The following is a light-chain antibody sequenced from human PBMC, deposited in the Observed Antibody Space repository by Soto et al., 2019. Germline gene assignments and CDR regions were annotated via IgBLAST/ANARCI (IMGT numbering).Light chain of an antibody. V-gene: IGKV1-5*01. Sequence: DIQMTQSPSTLSASVGDRVTITCRASQSISSWLAWYQQKPGKDPKLLIYDAASLESGGTSSLSGSGSGTEFTLTISSMQPDDFATDYCQQYNSYSGTFGQGTKVEIK. J-gene: IGKJ1*01. CDR1: QSISSW. CDR3: QQYNSYSGT. CDR2: DAA.